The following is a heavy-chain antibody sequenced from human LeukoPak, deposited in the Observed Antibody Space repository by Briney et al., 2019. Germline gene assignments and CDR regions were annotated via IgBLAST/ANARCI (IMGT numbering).Heavy chain of an antibody. CDR1: GGSISSYY. CDR3: ARGVGSSSWSRGRFDY. V-gene: IGHV4-59*01. CDR2: IYYSGST. J-gene: IGHJ4*02. Sequence: SETLSLTCTVSGGSISSYYWSWIRQPPGKGLEWIGYIYYSGSTNYNPSLKSRVTISVDTSKNQFSLKLSSVTAADTAVYYCARGVGSSSWSRGRFDYWGQGTLVTASS. D-gene: IGHD6-13*01.